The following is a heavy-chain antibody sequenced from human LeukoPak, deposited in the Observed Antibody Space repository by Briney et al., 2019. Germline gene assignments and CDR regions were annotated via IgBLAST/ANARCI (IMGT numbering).Heavy chain of an antibody. D-gene: IGHD6-19*01. V-gene: IGHV3-30*02. CDR1: GFTFSSYG. Sequence: AGSLRLSCAASGFTFSSYGMHWVRQAPGKGLEWVAFIRYDGSNKYYADSVKGRFTISRDNSKNTLYLQMNSLRAEDTAVYYCAKDPEQSSRPYYMDVWGKGTTVTVSS. CDR2: IRYDGSNK. J-gene: IGHJ6*03. CDR3: AKDPEQSSRPYYMDV.